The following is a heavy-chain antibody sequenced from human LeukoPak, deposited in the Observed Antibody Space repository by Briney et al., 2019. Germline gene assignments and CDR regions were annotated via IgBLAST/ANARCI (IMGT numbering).Heavy chain of an antibody. CDR2: IYYSGST. CDR1: GGSISSSSYY. Sequence: SETLSLTCTVSGGSISSSSYYWGWIRQPPGRGLEWIGGIYYSGSTYYNPSLKSRVTISVDTSKSQFSLKLSSVTAADTAVYYCARHDYSNNWFDPWGQGTLVTVSS. D-gene: IGHD4-11*01. V-gene: IGHV4-39*01. CDR3: ARHDYSNNWFDP. J-gene: IGHJ5*02.